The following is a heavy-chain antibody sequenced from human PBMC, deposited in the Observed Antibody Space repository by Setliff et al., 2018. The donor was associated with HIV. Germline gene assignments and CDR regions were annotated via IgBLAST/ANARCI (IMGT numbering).Heavy chain of an antibody. Sequence: SETLSLTCAVYGGSFSGYYWSCTRQPPGKGLVWIGEIHHSGNTYYNSSLKGRVTISVDTSKNQLSLKLSSVTATDTAVYYCARRTAVAGQWNFDLWGRGTLVTVSS. CDR1: GGSFSGYY. J-gene: IGHJ2*01. CDR2: IHHSGNT. D-gene: IGHD6-19*01. V-gene: IGHV4-34*01. CDR3: ARRTAVAGQWNFDL.